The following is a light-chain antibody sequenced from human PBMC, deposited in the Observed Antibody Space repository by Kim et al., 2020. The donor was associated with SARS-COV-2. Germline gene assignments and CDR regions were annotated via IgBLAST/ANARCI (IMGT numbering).Light chain of an antibody. CDR1: RSDVGAYDY. CDR2: DVT. CDR3: SSYASGDTWV. V-gene: IGLV2-14*04. J-gene: IGLJ3*02. Sequence: GQSSTISCTGTRSDVGAYDYVSWYQQHPGKTPKLMIYDVTKRPSGVSNRFSASKSGDTASLAISGLQSEDEADYYCSSYASGDTWVFGGGTQLTVL.